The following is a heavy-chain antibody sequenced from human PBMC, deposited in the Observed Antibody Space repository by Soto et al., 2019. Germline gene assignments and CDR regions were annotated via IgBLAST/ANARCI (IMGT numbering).Heavy chain of an antibody. J-gene: IGHJ3*02. D-gene: IGHD6-19*01. CDR1: GFNFNTHE. V-gene: IGHV3-48*03. Sequence: PGGSLRLSCAASGFNFNTHEMNWVRQAPGKGLEWIAYLGNSGGTTFYSDSVKGRFTISRDNAKNSLFLQMNSLRVEDTAVYYCVRDQTTGWYGRAFDIWGQGTVVTVSS. CDR2: LGNSGGTT. CDR3: VRDQTTGWYGRAFDI.